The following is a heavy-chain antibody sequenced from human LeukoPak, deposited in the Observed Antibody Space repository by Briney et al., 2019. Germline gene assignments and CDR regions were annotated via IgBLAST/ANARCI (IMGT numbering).Heavy chain of an antibody. CDR3: DRRGSGSYRHDY. J-gene: IGHJ4*02. V-gene: IGHV3-23*01. CDR1: GFTFSSYA. CDR2: ISDSGGST. Sequence: PGGSLRLSCAASGFTFSSYAMSWVRQAPGKGLEWVSSISDSGGSTHYAASVKGRFTISRDNSKNMLFLQMNSLSAEDTAVYYCDRRGSGSYRHDYWGQGTLVTVSS. D-gene: IGHD3-10*01.